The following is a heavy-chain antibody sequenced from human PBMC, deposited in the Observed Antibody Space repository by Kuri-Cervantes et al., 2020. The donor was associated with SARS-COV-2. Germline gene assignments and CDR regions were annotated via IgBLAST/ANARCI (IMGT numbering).Heavy chain of an antibody. D-gene: IGHD3-3*01. J-gene: IGHJ3*02. CDR3: ARGTHYIPLIFGVVWGAFDI. V-gene: IGHV4-4*07. CDR1: GGSISSYY. Sequence: SETLSLTCTVSGGSISSYYWSWIRQPAGKGLEWIGRIYTSGSTNYNPSLKSRVTMSVDTSKNQFSLKLSPVTAADTAVYYCARGTHYIPLIFGVVWGAFDIWGQGTMVTVSS. CDR2: IYTSGST.